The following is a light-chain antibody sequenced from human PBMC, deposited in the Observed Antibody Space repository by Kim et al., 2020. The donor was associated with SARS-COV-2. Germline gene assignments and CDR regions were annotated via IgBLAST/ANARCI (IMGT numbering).Light chain of an antibody. J-gene: IGKJ5*01. CDR2: DAS. CDR1: QSIISY. Sequence: SPGDRATLSCRASQSIISYLAWYQKKPGQAPRLLIYDASQRATDTPARFTGSGSGTDFTRTISKLEPEDFAVYYCQQRNNWPPVTFGQGTRLEIK. V-gene: IGKV3-11*01. CDR3: QQRNNWPPVT.